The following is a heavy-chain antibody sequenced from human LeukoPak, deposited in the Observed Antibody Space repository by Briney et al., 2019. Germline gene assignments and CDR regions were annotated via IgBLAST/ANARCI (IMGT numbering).Heavy chain of an antibody. CDR2: IKSKSERGTT. D-gene: IGHD2-2*02. V-gene: IGHV3-15*01. CDR1: GFTFSNGW. J-gene: IGHJ4*02. CDR3: TSNLYCSTSSCYTLDN. Sequence: GGSLRLSCAASGFTFSNGWMSWVRQAPGKGLEWVGRIKSKSERGTTDNAAPVKGRFTISRDGSTNTVYLHMNSLKTEDTAVYFCTSNLYCSTSSCYTLDNWGQGTLVAVSP.